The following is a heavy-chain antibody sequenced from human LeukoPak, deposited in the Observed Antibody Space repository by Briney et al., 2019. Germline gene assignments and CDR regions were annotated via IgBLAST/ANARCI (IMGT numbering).Heavy chain of an antibody. D-gene: IGHD3-10*01. V-gene: IGHV1-2*02. Sequence: ASVKVSCKASGYTFTGYYMHWVRQAPGQGLEWMGWINPNSGGTNYAQKVQGRGTMTRDTSISTAYMELSRLRSDDTAVYYSAILWFGELLSDYWGQGTLVTVSS. CDR3: AILWFGELLSDY. CDR2: INPNSGGT. CDR1: GYTFTGYY. J-gene: IGHJ4*02.